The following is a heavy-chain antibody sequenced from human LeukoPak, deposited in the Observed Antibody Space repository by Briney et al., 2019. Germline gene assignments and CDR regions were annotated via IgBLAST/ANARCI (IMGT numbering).Heavy chain of an antibody. CDR3: ARGPNYGSRSDYFDY. CDR1: GFTFSHYW. D-gene: IGHD3-10*01. J-gene: IGHJ4*02. V-gene: IGHV3-7*03. Sequence: GGSLRLSCAASGFTFSHYWMNWVRQAPGKGLEWVANMKEDGSEKYCVDCVKGRFTISRDNAKNSLYLQMNSLRVEDTAVYYCARGPNYGSRSDYFDYWGQGTLVTVSS. CDR2: MKEDGSEK.